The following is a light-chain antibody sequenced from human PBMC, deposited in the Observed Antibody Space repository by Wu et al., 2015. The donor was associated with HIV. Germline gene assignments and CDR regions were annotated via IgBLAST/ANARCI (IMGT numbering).Light chain of an antibody. V-gene: IGKV3-20*01. CDR1: QIIPSSH. J-gene: IGKJ3*01. CDR3: QHYGDSQFT. CDR2: GAS. Sequence: EIVMTQSPDTLSLSPGETAILSCRASQIIPSSHLAWYQQKPGQAPRLLMYGASNKATGIPERFSGYMSAATDFTLAIFRLQPEDSAVYFCQHYGDSQFTFGRGTKVEI.